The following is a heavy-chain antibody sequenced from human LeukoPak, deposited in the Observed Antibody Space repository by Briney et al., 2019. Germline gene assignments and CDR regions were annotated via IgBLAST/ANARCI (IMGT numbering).Heavy chain of an antibody. CDR1: GYTFTGYY. J-gene: IGHJ5*02. CDR3: ARDRGSSSSFWFDP. Sequence: ASVKVSCKASGYTFTGYYMHWVRQAPGQGLEWMGWINPNSGGTNYAQKFQGRVTMTRDTSISTAYMELSSLRSDDTAVYYCARDRGSSSSFWFDPWGQGTLVTVSS. D-gene: IGHD6-6*01. CDR2: INPNSGGT. V-gene: IGHV1-2*02.